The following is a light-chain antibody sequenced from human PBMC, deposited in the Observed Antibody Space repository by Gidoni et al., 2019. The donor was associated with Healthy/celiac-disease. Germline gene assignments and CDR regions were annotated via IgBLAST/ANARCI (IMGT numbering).Light chain of an antibody. J-gene: IGKJ4*01. Sequence: DIVMTQSPLSLPVTPGEPASISCRSSQSLLHSNGYNYLDWYLQKPGQSPQLLIYLGSNRASGVPDRFSGSGSGTDFTLKISRVEAEDVGVYYCMQYLQTPLTFXGXTKVEIK. CDR1: QSLLHSNGYNY. CDR3: MQYLQTPLT. V-gene: IGKV2-28*01. CDR2: LGS.